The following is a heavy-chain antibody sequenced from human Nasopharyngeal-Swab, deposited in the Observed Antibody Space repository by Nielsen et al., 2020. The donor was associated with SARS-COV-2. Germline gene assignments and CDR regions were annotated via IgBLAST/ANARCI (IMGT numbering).Heavy chain of an antibody. Sequence: SETLSLTCTVSGGSVSSGSYYWSWIRQPPGKGLEWIGYIYYSGSTNYNPSLKSRVTISVDTSKNQFSLKLSSVTAADTAVYYCARDASNYGDYYYYGMDVWGQGTTVTVSS. CDR3: ARDASNYGDYYYYGMDV. D-gene: IGHD4-11*01. V-gene: IGHV4-61*01. J-gene: IGHJ6*02. CDR1: GGSVSSGSYY. CDR2: IYYSGST.